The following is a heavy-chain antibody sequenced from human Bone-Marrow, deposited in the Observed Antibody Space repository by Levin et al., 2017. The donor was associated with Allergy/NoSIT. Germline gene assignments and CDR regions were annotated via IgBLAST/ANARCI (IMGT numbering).Heavy chain of an antibody. CDR3: AKAAVTTSHYYYGMDV. CDR2: ISWDGGTT. Sequence: GGSLRLSCAASGFTFDDYAMHWVRQAPGKGLEWVSLISWDGGTTYYADSVKGRFAISRDNSKNSLYLQMNSLRAEDTAFYYCAKAAVTTSHYYYGMDVWGQGTTVTVSS. J-gene: IGHJ6*02. V-gene: IGHV3-43D*03. CDR1: GFTFDDYA. D-gene: IGHD4-11*01.